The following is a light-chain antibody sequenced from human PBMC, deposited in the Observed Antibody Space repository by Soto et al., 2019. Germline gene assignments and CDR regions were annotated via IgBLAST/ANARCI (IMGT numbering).Light chain of an antibody. CDR3: IQTLQTPFT. CDR2: LAS. V-gene: IGKV2-28*01. J-gene: IGKJ4*01. Sequence: DIVVTQSPLSLPVTPGVPASISCSSSQSLLHINGYNYLDWYLQKPGQSPQLLIYLASSLASGVPDRFSGSGSGTDFTLKISRVEAKDFGVYYCIQTLQTPFTFGGGTKVDI. CDR1: QSLLHINGYNY.